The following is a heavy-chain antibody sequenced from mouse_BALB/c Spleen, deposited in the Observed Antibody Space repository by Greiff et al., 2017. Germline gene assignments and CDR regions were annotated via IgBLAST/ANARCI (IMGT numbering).Heavy chain of an antibody. CDR3: TGGTGAY. CDR2: IRLKSDNYAT. Sequence: EVKLVESGGGLVQPGGSMKLSCVASGFTFSSYWMSWVRQSPEKGLEWVAEIRLKSDNYATHYAESVKGKFTISRDDSKSRLYLQMNSLRAEDTGIYYCTGGTGAYWGQGTLVTVSA. CDR1: GFTFSSYW. V-gene: IGHV6-6*02. J-gene: IGHJ3*01. D-gene: IGHD2-14*01.